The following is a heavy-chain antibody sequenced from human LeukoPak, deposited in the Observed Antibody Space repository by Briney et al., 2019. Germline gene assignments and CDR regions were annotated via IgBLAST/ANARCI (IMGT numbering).Heavy chain of an antibody. Sequence: SETLSLTCGVSGGSISSGAYSWSWIRQPPGKGLEWIGNIYYSGSTYYNPSLKSRVIISVDTSKNQFSLKLTSVTAADTAVYYCARDLIRTGRYYFDYWGQGTLVTVSS. J-gene: IGHJ4*02. CDR1: GGSISSGAYS. CDR2: IYYSGST. V-gene: IGHV4-30-4*07. D-gene: IGHD1-14*01. CDR3: ARDLIRTGRYYFDY.